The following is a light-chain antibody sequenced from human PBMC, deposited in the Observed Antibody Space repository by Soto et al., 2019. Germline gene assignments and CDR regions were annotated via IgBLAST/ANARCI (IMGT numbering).Light chain of an antibody. J-gene: IGKJ4*01. CDR2: GAS. CDR3: QQYGRSPLT. Sequence: EIVLTQSPGTLSLSPGERATLSCRASQSVSSSYLAWYQQKPGQAPRLLIYGASSRATGIPARFSGSGSGTEFTLTISRLEPEDFAVYYCQQYGRSPLTFGGGTKVEIK. V-gene: IGKV3-20*01. CDR1: QSVSSSY.